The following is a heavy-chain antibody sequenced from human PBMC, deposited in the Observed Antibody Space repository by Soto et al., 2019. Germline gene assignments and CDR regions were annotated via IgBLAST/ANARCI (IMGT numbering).Heavy chain of an antibody. V-gene: IGHV3-74*01. Sequence: EVQLVKSGGGLVKPGGSLRLSCAASGFTFSTYWMHWVRQAPGKGLVSVARTNRDERDTTYADAVRGRFTISRDNAKNTLYLQMTRLRGEDTAAYYCVRTSGILSGLDVWGQGTSVTVSS. J-gene: IGHJ6*02. CDR1: GFTFSTYW. CDR3: VRTSGILSGLDV. D-gene: IGHD6-13*01. CDR2: TNRDERDT.